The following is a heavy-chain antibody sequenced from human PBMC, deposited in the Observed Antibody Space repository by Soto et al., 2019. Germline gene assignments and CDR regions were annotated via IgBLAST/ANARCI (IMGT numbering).Heavy chain of an antibody. V-gene: IGHV4-59*01. CDR3: ARAYGDYVFDY. CDR2: IYYGGST. CDR1: GGSISSYY. J-gene: IGHJ4*02. Sequence: TLSLTCTVSGGSISSYYWSWIRQPPGKGLEWIGYIYYGGSTNYNPSLKSRATISVDTSKNQFSLKLSSVTAADTAVYYCARAYGDYVFDYWGQGTLVTVSS. D-gene: IGHD4-17*01.